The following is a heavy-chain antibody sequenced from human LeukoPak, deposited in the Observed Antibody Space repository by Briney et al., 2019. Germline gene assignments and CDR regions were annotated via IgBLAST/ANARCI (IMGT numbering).Heavy chain of an antibody. CDR1: GGSISNTNW. J-gene: IGHJ6*02. D-gene: IGHD6-19*01. Sequence: PSETLSLICGVSGGSISNTNWWTWVRQPPGKGLEWIGEVHLDGKTNYNPSLKSRVTISVDKSKNQFSLKLSSVTAADTAVYYCARDYIAVAATGKYYYYYYGMDVWGQGTTVTVSS. V-gene: IGHV4-4*02. CDR2: VHLDGKT. CDR3: ARDYIAVAATGKYYYYYYGMDV.